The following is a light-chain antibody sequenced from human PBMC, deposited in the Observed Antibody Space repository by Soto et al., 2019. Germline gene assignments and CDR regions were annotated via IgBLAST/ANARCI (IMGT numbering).Light chain of an antibody. V-gene: IGKV3-20*01. J-gene: IGKJ1*01. CDR3: QQYHSTPRT. CDR2: GAS. Sequence: EIVLTQSPGTLSLSPGQRATLSCRASQSVSSNRLAWYQQKPGQAPRLLIYGASSRATGIPDRFSGGGSGTAFTLTISRLEPEDFAVYYYQQYHSTPRTFGQGTKVEI. CDR1: QSVSSNR.